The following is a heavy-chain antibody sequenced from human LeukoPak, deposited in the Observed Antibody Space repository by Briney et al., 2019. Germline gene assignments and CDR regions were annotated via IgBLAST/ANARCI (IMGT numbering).Heavy chain of an antibody. D-gene: IGHD1-26*01. CDR3: AAKGNGYTGIYVFAH. J-gene: IGHJ4*02. CDR1: GFTFSDYY. CDR2: FYAGGST. Sequence: GGSLRLSCAASGFTFSDYYMSWVRQAPGKGLEWVSVFYAGGSTYYTDSVKGRFTISRDISKNSLYLQMNSLRAEDTAVYYCAAKGNGYTGIYVFAHWGQGTLVTVSS. V-gene: IGHV3-66*01.